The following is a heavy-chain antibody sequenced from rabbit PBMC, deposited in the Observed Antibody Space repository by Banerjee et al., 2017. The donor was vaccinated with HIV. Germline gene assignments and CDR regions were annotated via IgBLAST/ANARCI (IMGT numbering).Heavy chain of an antibody. Sequence: QEQLVESGGGLVKPGTSLTLTCTASGFDLSSYYYMCWVRQAPGKGLEWIGIIYAGKGSIDYANWVNGRFTISRTSSTTVSLQMTSLTAADTATYFCARDLAGVIGWNFGLWGPGTLVTVS. CDR3: ARDLAGVIGWNFGL. CDR2: IYAGKGSI. J-gene: IGHJ4*01. V-gene: IGHV1S45*01. D-gene: IGHD4-1*01. CDR1: GFDLSSYYY.